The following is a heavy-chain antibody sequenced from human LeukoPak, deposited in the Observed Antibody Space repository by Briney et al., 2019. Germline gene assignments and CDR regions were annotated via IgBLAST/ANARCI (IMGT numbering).Heavy chain of an antibody. CDR3: AKTREMATIWAAFDY. D-gene: IGHD5-24*01. CDR2: IKPDGGQK. V-gene: IGHV3-7*03. CDR1: GFTFTNAW. Sequence: GGSLRLSCAASGFTFTNAWMNWVRQAPGKGLEWVANIKPDGGQKYYVDSVKGRFTISRDNAKNSLYLQMDSLRAEDTAVYYCAKTREMATIWAAFDYWGQGTLVTVSS. J-gene: IGHJ4*02.